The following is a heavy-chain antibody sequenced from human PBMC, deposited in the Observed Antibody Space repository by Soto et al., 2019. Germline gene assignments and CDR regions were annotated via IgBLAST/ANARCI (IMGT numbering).Heavy chain of an antibody. CDR2: INHSGST. Sequence: SETLSLTCAVYGGSFSGYYWSWIRQPPGKGLEWIGEINHSGSTNYNPSLKSRVTISVDTSKNQFSLKLSSVTAADTAVYYCASSTYYDFWSGYGPLGYWGQGTLVTVSS. J-gene: IGHJ4*02. CDR3: ASSTYYDFWSGYGPLGY. V-gene: IGHV4-34*01. CDR1: GGSFSGYY. D-gene: IGHD3-3*01.